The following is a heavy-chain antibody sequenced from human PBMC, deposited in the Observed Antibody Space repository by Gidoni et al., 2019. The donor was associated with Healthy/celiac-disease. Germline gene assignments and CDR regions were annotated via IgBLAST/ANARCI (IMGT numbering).Heavy chain of an antibody. CDR2: IYYSGST. CDR1: GGSISSSHYY. D-gene: IGHD6-6*01. CDR3: ARLSVEYSISPKVGFDY. V-gene: IGHV4-39*01. J-gene: IGHJ4*02. Sequence: QLQLQESGPGLVKPSETLSLTCTVSGGSISSSHYYWGWIRQPPGKGLEWIGSIYYSGSTYYNPSLKSRVTISVDTSKNQFSLKLTSVTAADTAVYYCARLSVEYSISPKVGFDYWGQGTLVTVSS.